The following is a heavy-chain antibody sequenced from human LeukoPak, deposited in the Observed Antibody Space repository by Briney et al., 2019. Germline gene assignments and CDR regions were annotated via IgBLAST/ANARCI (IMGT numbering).Heavy chain of an antibody. Sequence: NPSETLSLTCAVYGGSFSGYYWSWIRQPPGKGLEWIGEINHSGSTNYNPSLKSRVTISVDTSKNQFSLKLSSVTAADTAVYYCARHGTLWFGELLGEFDYWGQGTLVTVSS. J-gene: IGHJ4*02. CDR3: ARHGTLWFGELLGEFDY. D-gene: IGHD3-10*01. CDR2: INHSGST. V-gene: IGHV4-34*01. CDR1: GGSFSGYY.